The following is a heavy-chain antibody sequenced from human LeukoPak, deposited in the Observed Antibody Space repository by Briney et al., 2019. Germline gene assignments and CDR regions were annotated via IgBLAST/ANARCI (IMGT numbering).Heavy chain of an antibody. V-gene: IGHV1-2*06. J-gene: IGHJ4*02. Sequence: ASVKVSCKVSGYTFTDYYIHWVRQAPGQGLEWMGRINPNSGGTNYAQKFQGRVTMTRDTSISTAYMEVSRLRSDDTAVYYCARVSEGYSSRWYDYWGQGTLVTVSS. CDR3: ARVSEGYSSRWYDY. D-gene: IGHD6-13*01. CDR2: INPNSGGT. CDR1: GYTFTDYY.